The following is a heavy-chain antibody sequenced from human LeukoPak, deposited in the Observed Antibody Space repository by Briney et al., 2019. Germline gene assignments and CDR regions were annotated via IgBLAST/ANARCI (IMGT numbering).Heavy chain of an antibody. V-gene: IGHV3-15*01. D-gene: IGHD3-3*01. CDR2: IKSKTDGGTT. Sequence: GGSLRLSCAASGFTFSNAWMSWVRQAPGKGLEWVGRIKSKTDGGTTDYAAPVKGRFTISRDDSKNTLYLQMNSLKTEDTAVYYCTTEIFGVVIPLDVWGKGTTVTVSS. CDR3: TTEIFGVVIPLDV. CDR1: GFTFSNAW. J-gene: IGHJ6*04.